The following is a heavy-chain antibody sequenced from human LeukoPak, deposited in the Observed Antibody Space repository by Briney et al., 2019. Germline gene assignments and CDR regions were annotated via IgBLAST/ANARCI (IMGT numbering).Heavy chain of an antibody. J-gene: IGHJ4*02. CDR2: IYSSGST. D-gene: IGHD1-1*01. CDR3: ARGGYTIFDY. Sequence: SETLSLTCTVSGGSISSYYWSWIRQPAGKGLEFIGRIYSSGSTDYNPSLKSRVTMSVDTSKNQFSLKLSSVTAADSAMYYCARGGYTIFDYWGQGTLVTVSS. V-gene: IGHV4-4*07. CDR1: GGSISSYY.